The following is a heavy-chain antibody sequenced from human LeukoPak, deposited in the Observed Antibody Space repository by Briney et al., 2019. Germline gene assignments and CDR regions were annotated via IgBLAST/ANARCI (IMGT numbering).Heavy chain of an antibody. CDR1: GFTFSSYE. CDR2: ISSSGSTI. D-gene: IGHD4-17*01. J-gene: IGHJ4*02. CDR3: ASGEPITVTTRFGFDY. V-gene: IGHV3-48*03. Sequence: PGGSLRLSCAASGFTFSSYEMNWVRQAPGKGLEWVSYISSSGSTIYYADSVKGRFTISRDNAKNSLYLQMNSLRAEDTAVYYCASGEPITVTTRFGFDYWGQGTLVTVSS.